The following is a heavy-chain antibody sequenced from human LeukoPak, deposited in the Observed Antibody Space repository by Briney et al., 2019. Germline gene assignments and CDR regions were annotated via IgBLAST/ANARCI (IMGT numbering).Heavy chain of an antibody. J-gene: IGHJ4*02. D-gene: IGHD5-18*01. V-gene: IGHV3-15*01. Sequence: GGSLRLSCAASGFTFSNAWMSWVRQAPGKELEWVGRIKSKTDGGTTDYAAPVKGRFTISRDDSKNTLYLQMNSLKTEDTAVYYCTTVFGHSAWLYSYGPDFDYWGQGTLVTVSS. CDR3: TTVFGHSAWLYSYGPDFDY. CDR1: GFTFSNAW. CDR2: IKSKTDGGTT.